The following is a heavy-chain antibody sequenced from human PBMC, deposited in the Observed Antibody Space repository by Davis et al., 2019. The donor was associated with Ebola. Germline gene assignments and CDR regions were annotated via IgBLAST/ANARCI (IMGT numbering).Heavy chain of an antibody. Sequence: ASVKVSCKASGGTFSSYAISWVRQAPGQGLEWMGWISAYNGNTNYAQKLQGRVTMTTDTSTSTAYMELRSLRSDDTAVYYCARDLGIAAAVMYYMDVWGKGTTVTVSS. V-gene: IGHV1-18*01. CDR2: ISAYNGNT. D-gene: IGHD6-13*01. J-gene: IGHJ6*03. CDR3: ARDLGIAAAVMYYMDV. CDR1: GGTFSSYA.